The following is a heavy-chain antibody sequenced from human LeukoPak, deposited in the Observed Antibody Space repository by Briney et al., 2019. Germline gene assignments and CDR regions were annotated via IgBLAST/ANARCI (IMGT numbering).Heavy chain of an antibody. J-gene: IGHJ5*02. V-gene: IGHV4-4*02. D-gene: IGHD3-3*01. CDR1: GGSISSSNW. CDR3: ARGTIFGVVSSWFDP. CDR2: IYHSGST. Sequence: SETLSLTCTVSGGSISSSNWWSWVRQPPGKGLEWIGEIYHSGSTNYNPSLKSRVTISVDKSKNQFSLKLSSVTAADTAVYYCARGTIFGVVSSWFDPWGQGTLVTVSS.